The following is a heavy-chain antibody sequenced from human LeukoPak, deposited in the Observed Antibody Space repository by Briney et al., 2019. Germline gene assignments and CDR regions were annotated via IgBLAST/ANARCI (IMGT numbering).Heavy chain of an antibody. CDR1: GYSISSGHY. V-gene: IGHV4-38-2*01. D-gene: IGHD2-2*02. J-gene: IGHJ3*01. CDR2: ICHSGST. Sequence: SETLSLTCAVSGYSISSGHYWGWIRQPPGKGLEWIGSICHSGSTYYNPSLKSRVTISVDTSKNQFSLKLSSVTAADTAVYYCARNVGGYCGSSSCYSFDVWGQGTMVTVSS. CDR3: ARNVGGYCGSSSCYSFDV.